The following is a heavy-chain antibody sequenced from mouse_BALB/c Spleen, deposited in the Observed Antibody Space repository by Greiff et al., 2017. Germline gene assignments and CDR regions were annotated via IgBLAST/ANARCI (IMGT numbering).Heavy chain of an antibody. CDR1: GYSITSYYA. J-gene: IGHJ2*01. CDR2: ISYSGST. Sequence: EVQLQESGPGLVKPSQSLSLTCTVTGYSITSYYACNWIRQFPGNKLEWMGYISYSGSTSYNPSLKSRISITRDTSKNQFFLQLNSVTTEDTATYYCATNPDGYCFDYWGQGTTLTVSA. CDR3: ATNPDGYCFDY. V-gene: IGHV3-2*02. D-gene: IGHD2-3*01.